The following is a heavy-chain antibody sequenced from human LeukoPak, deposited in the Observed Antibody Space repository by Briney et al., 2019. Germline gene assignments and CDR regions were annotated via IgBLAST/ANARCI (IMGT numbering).Heavy chain of an antibody. J-gene: IGHJ3*02. D-gene: IGHD3-22*01. CDR3: ARGYYDSRGDSNPFDM. Sequence: SETLSLTCTVSGASIRSSYWSWIRRPPGRGLEWIGYISHSGSTNYNPSPKSRLSISADTSQNQFSLKVTSVTAADTAIYYCARGYYDSRGDSNPFDMWGQGTMVTVSS. CDR1: GASIRSSY. CDR2: ISHSGST. V-gene: IGHV4-59*01.